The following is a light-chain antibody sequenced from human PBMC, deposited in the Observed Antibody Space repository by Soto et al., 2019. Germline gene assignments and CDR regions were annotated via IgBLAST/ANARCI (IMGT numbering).Light chain of an antibody. J-gene: IGKJ1*01. CDR1: QSISSW. Sequence: DIQITQSPSTLSASVGDRVTITCRASQSISSWLAWYQQKPGKAPKLLIYDASSLESGVPSRFSGSGSGTEFTLTISSLKPEDFATYYCQQYNSYWTFGQGTEVEIK. V-gene: IGKV1-5*01. CDR2: DAS. CDR3: QQYNSYWT.